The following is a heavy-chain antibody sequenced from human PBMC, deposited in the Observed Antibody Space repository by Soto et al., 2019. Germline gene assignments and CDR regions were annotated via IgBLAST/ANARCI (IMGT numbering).Heavy chain of an antibody. CDR2: ISYSGST. J-gene: IGHJ4*02. Sequence: QVQLQESGPGLVKPSQTLSLTCTVSGGSISSGGYYWSWIRQHPGKGLEWIGYISYSGSTYYNPSLKRRVTISVDTSKNQFSLKLSSVTAADTAVYYCARSGAFTTVTTWSDYWGQGTLVTVSS. CDR3: ARSGAFTTVTTWSDY. V-gene: IGHV4-31*03. CDR1: GGSISSGGYY. D-gene: IGHD4-17*01.